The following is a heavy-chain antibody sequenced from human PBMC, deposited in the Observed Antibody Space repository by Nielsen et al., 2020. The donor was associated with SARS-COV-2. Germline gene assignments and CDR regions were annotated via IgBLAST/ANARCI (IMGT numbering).Heavy chain of an antibody. V-gene: IGHV4-59*08. Sequence: SETLSLTCTVSGGSISSYYWSWIRQSPGKGLEWIGYISYSGSTNYNPSLSSRVTISLDMSREQFSLNLSSVTAADTAVYYCALGSNRFEPWGQGTLVTVSS. J-gene: IGHJ5*02. CDR2: ISYSGST. CDR1: GGSISSYY. CDR3: ALGSNRFEP.